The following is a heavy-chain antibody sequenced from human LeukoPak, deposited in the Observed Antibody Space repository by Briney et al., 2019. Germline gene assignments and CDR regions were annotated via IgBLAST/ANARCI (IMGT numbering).Heavy chain of an antibody. CDR1: GGSISSYY. D-gene: IGHD2-2*01. J-gene: IGHJ5*02. V-gene: IGHV4-4*07. Sequence: SETLSLTCTVSGGSISSYYWNWIRQPAGKGLEWIGRINTSGSTNYNPSLNSRVTISVDTSKNQFSLQLTSVTAADTAVYYCARYHLLNRGVNWFDPWGQGTLVTVSS. CDR2: INTSGST. CDR3: ARYHLLNRGVNWFDP.